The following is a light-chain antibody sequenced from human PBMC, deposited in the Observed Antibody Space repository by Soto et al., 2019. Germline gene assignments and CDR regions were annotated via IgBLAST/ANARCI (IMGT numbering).Light chain of an antibody. V-gene: IGKV3-20*01. CDR2: GKS. CDR1: QSVTSNN. J-gene: IGKJ1*01. CDR3: HQYGRSPRGT. Sequence: DIVLTQSPGTLSLSPGERATLCCRAIQSVTSNNLACYQQKPGQDPRILMYGKSSRATGIPDRFIGSGSGTDFTLTISSLEPEDFAVYYCHQYGRSPRGTFGQGTKVDIK.